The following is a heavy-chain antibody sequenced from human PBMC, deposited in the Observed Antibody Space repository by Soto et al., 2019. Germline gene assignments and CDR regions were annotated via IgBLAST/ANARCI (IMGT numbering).Heavy chain of an antibody. CDR3: AKLECSGGSCYSGRLVDYFYYYMDV. J-gene: IGHJ6*03. CDR1: GFTFDTYA. Sequence: GGSLRLSCAASGFTFDTYAMSWVRQAPGKGLEWISAISGSGAKTYYADSVKGRFTISRDNSKNTLYLQMNSLRAEDTAVYHCAKLECSGGSCYSGRLVDYFYYYMDVWGKGTTVTVSS. CDR2: ISGSGAKT. V-gene: IGHV3-23*01. D-gene: IGHD2-15*01.